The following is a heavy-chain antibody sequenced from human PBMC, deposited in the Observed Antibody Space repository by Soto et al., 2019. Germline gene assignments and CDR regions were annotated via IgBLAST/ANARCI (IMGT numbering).Heavy chain of an antibody. CDR3: ARHGWRLPGGGYYYYYYGMDV. CDR2: IIPIFGTA. D-gene: IGHD5-12*01. J-gene: IGHJ6*02. V-gene: IGHV1-69*06. Sequence: SVKVSCKASGGTFSSYAISWVRQAPGQGLEWMGGIIPIFGTANYAQKFQGRVTITADKSTSTAYMELSSLRSEDTAVYYCARHGWRLPGGGYYYYYYGMDVWGQGTPVTVYS. CDR1: GGTFSSYA.